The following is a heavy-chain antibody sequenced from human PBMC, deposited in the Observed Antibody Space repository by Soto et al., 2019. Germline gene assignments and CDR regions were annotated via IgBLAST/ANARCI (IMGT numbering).Heavy chain of an antibody. CDR1: GYTFTGYY. V-gene: IGHV1-2*04. Sequence: GASVKVSCKASGYTFTGYYMHWVRQAPGQGLEWMGRINPNSGGTNYAQKFQGWVTMTRDTSISTAYMELSRLRSDDTAVYYCARSREGREKRMEENYYGMDVWGQGTTGTVSS. CDR3: ARSREGREKRMEENYYGMDV. D-gene: IGHD1-26*01. CDR2: INPNSGGT. J-gene: IGHJ6*02.